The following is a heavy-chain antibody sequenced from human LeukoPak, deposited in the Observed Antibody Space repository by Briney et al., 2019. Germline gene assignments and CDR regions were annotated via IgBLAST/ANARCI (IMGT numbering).Heavy chain of an antibody. CDR3: ARGFCCSSTSWPFDY. D-gene: IGHD2-2*01. Sequence: GESLQISCKGSGYSFTSYWIGWVRQMPGKGLERMGIIYPGDSDTRYSPSFQGQVTISADKSISTAYLQWSSLKASDTAMYYCARGFCCSSTSWPFDYWGQGTLVTVSS. CDR1: GYSFTSYW. CDR2: IYPGDSDT. J-gene: IGHJ4*02. V-gene: IGHV5-51*01.